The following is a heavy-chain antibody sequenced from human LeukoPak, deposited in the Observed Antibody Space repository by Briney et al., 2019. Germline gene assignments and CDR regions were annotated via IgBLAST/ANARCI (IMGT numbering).Heavy chain of an antibody. Sequence: GGSLRLSCAASGFIFSNYAMYWVRQAPGKGLESVAAISTKGGSTYYADSVKGRFTISRDNSKNSLYLQMNSLRAEDTALYYCAEDASGYCSGGSCYSHYMDVWGKGTTVTVSS. CDR2: ISTKGGST. V-gene: IGHV3-43D*03. CDR3: AEDASGYCSGGSCYSHYMDV. J-gene: IGHJ6*03. D-gene: IGHD2-15*01. CDR1: GFIFSNYA.